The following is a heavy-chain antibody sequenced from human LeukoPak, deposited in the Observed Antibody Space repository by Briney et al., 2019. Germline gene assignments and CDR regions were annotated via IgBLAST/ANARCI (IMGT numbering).Heavy chain of an antibody. D-gene: IGHD3-3*01. Sequence: PGGSLRLSCAASGFTISSYWMNWARQAPGKGLEWVASINHNGNVNYYVDSVKGRFTISRDNTKNSLYLQMNSLRAEDTAVFYCARDQYDTWSRRGNFDSWGQGTLVIVSS. CDR3: ARDQYDTWSRRGNFDS. CDR1: GFTISSYW. CDR2: INHNGNVN. J-gene: IGHJ4*02. V-gene: IGHV3-7*03.